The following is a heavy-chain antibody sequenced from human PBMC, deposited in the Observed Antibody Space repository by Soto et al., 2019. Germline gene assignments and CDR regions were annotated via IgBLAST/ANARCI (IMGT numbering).Heavy chain of an antibody. CDR2: IWYDGSNK. J-gene: IGHJ6*03. CDR1: GFTFSSYA. V-gene: IGHV3-33*08. Sequence: HPGGSLRLSCAASGFTFSSYAMSWVRQAPGKGLEWVAVIWYDGSNKYYADSVKGRFTISRDNSKNTLYLQMNSLRAEDTAVYYCARGQEWLLSIPGYMDVWGKGTTVTVSS. CDR3: ARGQEWLLSIPGYMDV. D-gene: IGHD3-3*01.